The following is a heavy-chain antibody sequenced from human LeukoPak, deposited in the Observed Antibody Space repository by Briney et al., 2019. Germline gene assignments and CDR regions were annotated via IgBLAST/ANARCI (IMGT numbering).Heavy chain of an antibody. V-gene: IGHV3-74*01. D-gene: IGHD2-2*01. CDR2: INSDGSST. CDR1: GFTFSSYA. CDR3: ARGYCSSTSCHSGNWFDP. Sequence: GGSLRLSCAASGFTFSSYAMSWVHQAPGKGLVWVSRINSDGSSTSYADSVKGRFTISRDNAKNTLYLQMNSLRAEDTAVYYCARGYCSSTSCHSGNWFDPWGQGTLVTVSS. J-gene: IGHJ5*02.